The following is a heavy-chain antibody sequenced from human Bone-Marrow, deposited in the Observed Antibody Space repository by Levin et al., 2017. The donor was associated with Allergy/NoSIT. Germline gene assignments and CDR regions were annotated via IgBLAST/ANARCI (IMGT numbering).Heavy chain of an antibody. V-gene: IGHV1-2*06. J-gene: IGHJ4*02. D-gene: IGHD6-19*01. Sequence: EASVKVSCKTSGYTFTTFYIHWLRQAPGQGLEWMGRVNPHSGGVNFAPKFQGRLTMTRDTSITTAYMDLSSLKSDDTAVYYCAALYDTSGRLDHWGQGTLVTVSS. CDR2: VNPHSGGV. CDR3: AALYDTSGRLDH. CDR1: GYTFTTFY.